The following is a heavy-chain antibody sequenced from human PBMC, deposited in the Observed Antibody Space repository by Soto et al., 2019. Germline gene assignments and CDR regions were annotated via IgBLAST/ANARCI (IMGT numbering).Heavy chain of an antibody. D-gene: IGHD5-18*01. V-gene: IGHV3-7*01. CDR3: AALDTAMITDPGY. J-gene: IGHJ4*02. CDR2: IKGDGSET. CDR1: GFDFRNNW. Sequence: GGSLRLSCSASGFDFRNNWMSWVRQAPGKGLEWVANIKGDGSETFYVDSVKGRFTISRDNAKNSLFLQMNSLQVDDTGLYYCAALDTAMITDPGYWGQGTLVTVSS.